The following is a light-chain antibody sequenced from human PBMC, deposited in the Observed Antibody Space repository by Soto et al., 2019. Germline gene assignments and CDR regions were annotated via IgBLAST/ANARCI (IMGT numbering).Light chain of an antibody. CDR1: QGISSY. J-gene: IGKJ2*01. CDR2: AAS. CDR3: QQYYSYPRT. V-gene: IGKV1-8*01. Sequence: AIRMTQSPSSLSASTGDRVTITCRASQGISSYLAWYQQKPGKAPKLLIYAASTLQSGVPSRFSGSGSGTECTLTISCLQSEDFATYYCQQYYSYPRTFGQGTKLEIK.